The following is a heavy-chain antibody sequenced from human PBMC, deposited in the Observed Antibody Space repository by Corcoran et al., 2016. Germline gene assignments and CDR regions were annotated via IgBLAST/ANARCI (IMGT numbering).Heavy chain of an antibody. V-gene: IGHV3-7*01. CDR3: ARVGYSSSSIDY. CDR1: GFTFSNYW. J-gene: IGHJ4*01. Sequence: EVQLVESGGGLVQPGGSLRLSCAASGFTFSNYWMSWARQAPGKGLEWMANINQDGGIKYHLDSVKGRFTISRDNAKNSVSLQMNSLRAEDTAVYYCARVGYSSSSIDYWCHGTLFTVPS. CDR2: INQDGGIK. D-gene: IGHD6-6*01.